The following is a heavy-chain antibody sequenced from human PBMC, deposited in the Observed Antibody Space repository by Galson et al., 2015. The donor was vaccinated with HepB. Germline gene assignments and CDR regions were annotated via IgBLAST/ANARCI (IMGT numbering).Heavy chain of an antibody. CDR1: GFTFSSYS. CDR2: ISSSSSYI. D-gene: IGHD6-25*01. Sequence: SLRLSCAASGFTFSSYSMNWVRQAPGKGLEWVSSISSSSSYIYYADSVKGRFTISRDNAKNSLYLQMNSLRAEDTAVYYCARDRGAAAANPDYWGQGTLVTVSS. V-gene: IGHV3-21*01. CDR3: ARDRGAAAANPDY. J-gene: IGHJ4*02.